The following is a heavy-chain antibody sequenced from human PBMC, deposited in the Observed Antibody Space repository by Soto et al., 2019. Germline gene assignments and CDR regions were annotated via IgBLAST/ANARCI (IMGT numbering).Heavy chain of an antibody. CDR3: AQNFDY. CDR1: GFTFSSYS. V-gene: IGHV3-23*01. J-gene: IGHJ4*02. CDR2: ISADGART. Sequence: PGGSLRLSCAASGFTFSSYSMTWVRQGPEKGLEWVSEISADGARTYYADSVKGRFTVSRDNSKNTVYLRMNSLRAEDTAVYYCAQNFDYWGQGTLVTVSS.